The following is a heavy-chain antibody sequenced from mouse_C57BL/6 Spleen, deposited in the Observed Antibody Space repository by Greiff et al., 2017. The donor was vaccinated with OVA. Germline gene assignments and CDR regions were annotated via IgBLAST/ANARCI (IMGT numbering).Heavy chain of an antibody. V-gene: IGHV1-18*01. CDR1: GYTFTDYN. CDR3: ARTPVITTVVATNYYAMDY. J-gene: IGHJ4*01. CDR2: INPNNGGT. D-gene: IGHD1-1*01. Sequence: VQLQQSGPELVKPGASVKIPCKASGYTFTDYNMDWVKQSHGKSLEWIGDINPNNGGTIYNQKFKGKATLTVDKSSSTAYMELRSLTSEDTAVYYCARTPVITTVVATNYYAMDYWGQGTSVTVSS.